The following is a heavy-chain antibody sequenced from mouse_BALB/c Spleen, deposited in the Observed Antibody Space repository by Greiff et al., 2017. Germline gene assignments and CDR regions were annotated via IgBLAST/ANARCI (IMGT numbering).Heavy chain of an antibody. D-gene: IGHD3-1*01. CDR1: GFSLTGYG. CDR3: ARSGEYSSGWFAY. V-gene: IGHV2-6-7*01. CDR2: IWGDGST. Sequence: VQVVESGPGLVAPSQSLSITCTVSGFSLTGYGVNWVRQPPGKGLEWLGMIWGDGSTDYNSALKSRLSISKDNSKSQVFLKMNSLQTDDTARYYCARSGEYSSGWFAYWGQGTLVTVSA. J-gene: IGHJ3*01.